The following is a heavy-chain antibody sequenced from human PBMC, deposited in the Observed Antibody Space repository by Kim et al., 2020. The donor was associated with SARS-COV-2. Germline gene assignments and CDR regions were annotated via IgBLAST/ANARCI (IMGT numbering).Heavy chain of an antibody. CDR3: AREDATKWFDY. CDR2: ITSTSSYT. J-gene: IGHJ4*02. V-gene: IGHV3-21*01. CDR1: GFTFSTHS. D-gene: IGHD1-26*01. Sequence: GGSLRRSCAASGFTFSTHSMNWVSQAPGKGPEWVSSITSTSSYTYYAESVKGRFTISRDNAKDSLYLQMNSLRAEDTAIYFCAREDATKWFDYWGQGSLVTVSS.